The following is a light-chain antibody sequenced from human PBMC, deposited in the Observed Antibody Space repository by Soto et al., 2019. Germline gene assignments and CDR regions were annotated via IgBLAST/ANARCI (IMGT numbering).Light chain of an antibody. J-gene: IGKJ4*01. CDR2: EAS. V-gene: IGKV1-5*01. Sequence: DIQLTQSPSTLSASVGDRVTITCRASQSISSWLASFQQKPGKAPKLLIYEASSLESGAPSRFSGSGSGTECTRTVSSLQPEDFASYYCQQLNGFPLTFGGGSKVDI. CDR3: QQLNGFPLT. CDR1: QSISSW.